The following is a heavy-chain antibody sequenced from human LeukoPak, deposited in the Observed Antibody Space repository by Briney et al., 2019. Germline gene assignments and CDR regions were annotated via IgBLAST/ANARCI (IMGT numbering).Heavy chain of an antibody. D-gene: IGHD6-13*01. V-gene: IGHV1-46*01. Sequence: GASVKVSCKVSGYTLTELSMHWVRQAPGQGLEWMGIINPSGGSTSYAQKFQGRVTMTRDTSTSTVYMELSSLRSEDTAVYYCARDQGSSFYTPFDYWGQGTLVTVSS. J-gene: IGHJ4*02. CDR3: ARDQGSSFYTPFDY. CDR2: INPSGGST. CDR1: GYTLTELS.